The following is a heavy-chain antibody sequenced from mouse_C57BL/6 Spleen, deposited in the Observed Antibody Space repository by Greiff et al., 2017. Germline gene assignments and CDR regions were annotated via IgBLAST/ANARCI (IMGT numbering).Heavy chain of an antibody. V-gene: IGHV2-9-1*01. CDR2: IWTGGGT. CDR1: GFSLTSYA. D-gene: IGHD2-4*01. J-gene: IGHJ4*01. Sequence: VKLMESGPGLVAPSQSLSITCTVSGFSLTSYAISWVRQPPGKGLEWLGVIWTGGGTNYNSALYSRMSIRQDNSKSQVFLKLNSMLTSDTAGDYYARNDYDYAMDYWGQGTSVTVSS. CDR3: ARNDYDYAMDY.